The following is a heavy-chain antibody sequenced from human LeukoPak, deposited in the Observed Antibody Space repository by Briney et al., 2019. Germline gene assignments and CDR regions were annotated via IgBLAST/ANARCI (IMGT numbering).Heavy chain of an antibody. D-gene: IGHD2-2*02. J-gene: IGHJ5*02. CDR1: GGTFSSYA. CDR2: IIPIFGTA. CDR3: ARADCSSTSCYRFDP. V-gene: IGHV1-69*05. Sequence: SVKVSCKATGGTFSSYAISWARQAPGQGLEWMGGIIPIFGTANYAQKFQGRVTITTDESTSTAYMELSSLRSEDTAVYYCARADCSSTSCYRFDPWGQGTLVTVSS.